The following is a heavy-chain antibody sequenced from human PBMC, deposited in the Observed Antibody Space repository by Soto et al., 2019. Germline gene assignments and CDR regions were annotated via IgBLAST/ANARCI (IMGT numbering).Heavy chain of an antibody. J-gene: IGHJ6*02. V-gene: IGHV4-31*03. CDR2: IYYSGST. Sequence: QVQLQESGPGLVKPSQTLSLTCTVSGGSISSGGYYWSWIRQHPGKGLEWIGYIYYSGSTYYNPSLKSRVTVSVDTSKNQFSLKLSSVTAADTAVYYCARDLRSPTTHYYYGMDVWGQGTTVTVSS. CDR3: ARDLRSPTTHYYYGMDV. D-gene: IGHD1-26*01. CDR1: GGSISSGGYY.